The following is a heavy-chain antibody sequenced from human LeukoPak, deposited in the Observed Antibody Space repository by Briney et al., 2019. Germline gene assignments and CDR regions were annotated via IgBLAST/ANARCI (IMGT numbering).Heavy chain of an antibody. Sequence: SETLSLTCTVSGGSISSNYWSWIRQPPGKGLEWIGYIYYSGSTGYSPSLKSRVTISLDTSKNQFSLKLTSVTAVDTAVYCCARYVSGSPGAFDIWGQGSMVTVSS. CDR1: GGSISSNY. CDR3: ARYVSGSPGAFDI. V-gene: IGHV4-59*08. CDR2: IYYSGST. J-gene: IGHJ3*02. D-gene: IGHD3-10*01.